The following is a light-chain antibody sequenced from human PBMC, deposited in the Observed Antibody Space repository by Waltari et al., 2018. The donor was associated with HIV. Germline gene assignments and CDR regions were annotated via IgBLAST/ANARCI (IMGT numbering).Light chain of an antibody. V-gene: IGLV1-40*01. CDR2: SNT. CDR1: SSNIGATYD. J-gene: IGLJ3*02. Sequence: SCTGSSSNIGATYDVHWYQQLPGRAPRLLIYSNTARPSGVPDRFSGSKSGTSASLAITGLQVEDEGDYYCHSYYSSLSGWVFGGGTKLTVL. CDR3: HSYYSSLSGWV.